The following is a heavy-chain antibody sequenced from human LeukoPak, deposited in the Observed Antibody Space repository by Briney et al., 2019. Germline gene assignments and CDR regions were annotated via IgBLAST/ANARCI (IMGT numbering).Heavy chain of an antibody. Sequence: SETLSLTCTVSGDSVSSYYWSWIRQPPGEGMEWVAYIYSDGRNNYNSSRKSRVTISEEKSKKQFSLKLSSVTAADTAVYYCVRDWEGFNFDIWGHGTMVTVSS. J-gene: IGHJ3*02. D-gene: IGHD1-26*01. CDR1: GDSVSSYY. CDR3: VRDWEGFNFDI. CDR2: IYSDGRN. V-gene: IGHV4-59*02.